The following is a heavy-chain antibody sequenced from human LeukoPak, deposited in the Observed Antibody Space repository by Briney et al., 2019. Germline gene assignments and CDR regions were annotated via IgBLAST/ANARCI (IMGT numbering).Heavy chain of an antibody. CDR1: GFTFTSYA. CDR2: ISGSGGST. J-gene: IGHJ4*02. Sequence: GGSLRLSCAASGFTFTSYAMSWVRQAPGKGLEWVSTISGSGGSTYYAGSVKGRFTISRDTSKNTLYLQMNSLRAEDTALYYCATDRTIGYSYGGIDYWGQGALVTVSS. D-gene: IGHD5-18*01. V-gene: IGHV3-23*01. CDR3: ATDRTIGYSYGGIDY.